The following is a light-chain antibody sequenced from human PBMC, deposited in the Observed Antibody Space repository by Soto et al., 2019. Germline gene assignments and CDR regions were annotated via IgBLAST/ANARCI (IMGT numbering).Light chain of an antibody. CDR2: EVS. Sequence: QSALTQPPSASGSPGQSVTISCTGTSSDVGGYNYVSWYQQHPGKAPKLMIYEVSERPSGVPDRFSGSKSSDTASLTVSGLQAEDEADYYCSSYAGSNNFVFGTETKVTVL. CDR1: SSDVGGYNY. CDR3: SSYAGSNNFV. V-gene: IGLV2-8*01. J-gene: IGLJ1*01.